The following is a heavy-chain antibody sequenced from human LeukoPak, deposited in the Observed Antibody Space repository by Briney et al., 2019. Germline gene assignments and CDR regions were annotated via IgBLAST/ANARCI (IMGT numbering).Heavy chain of an antibody. J-gene: IGHJ4*02. V-gene: IGHV6-1*01. D-gene: IGHD3-16*01. CDR3: ARFDYGAPDY. CDR2: TYYRSKWYN. Sequence: PSQTLSLTCAISGVSVSSNSAAWNWIRQSPSRGLEWLGRTYYRSKWYNDYTVSVKSRISINPDTSKNQFSLQLKSVTPEDTAIYYCARFDYGAPDYWGQGTLVTVSS. CDR1: GVSVSSNSAA.